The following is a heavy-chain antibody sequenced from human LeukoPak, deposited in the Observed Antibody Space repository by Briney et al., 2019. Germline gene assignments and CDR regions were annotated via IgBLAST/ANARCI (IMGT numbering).Heavy chain of an antibody. CDR1: GGTFSSYA. Sequence: ASVKVSCKASGGTFSSYAISWVRPAPGQGLEWMGGIIPIFGTANYAQKFQGRVTITTDESTSTAYMELSSLRSEDTAVYYCARGVSPGNYYYYMDVWGKGTTVTVSS. J-gene: IGHJ6*03. D-gene: IGHD4-23*01. CDR2: IIPIFGTA. V-gene: IGHV1-69*05. CDR3: ARGVSPGNYYYYMDV.